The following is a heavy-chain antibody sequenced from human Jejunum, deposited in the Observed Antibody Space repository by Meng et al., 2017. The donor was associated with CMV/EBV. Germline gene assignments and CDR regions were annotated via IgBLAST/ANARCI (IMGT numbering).Heavy chain of an antibody. V-gene: IGHV4-4*07. D-gene: IGHD1-26*01. CDR1: GGSVNNYY. CDR2: FYSSDTY. CDR3: ARGPGASTREGFDY. J-gene: IGHJ4*02. Sequence: QVQLPESGPGLVKPSATLSLTCTVSGGSVNNYYWSWIRQSAGKGLEWIGRFYSSDTYNYHPSLDSRVTMSLDTSKNQFSLNLRSVTAADTATYYCARGPGASTREGFDYWGLGTLVTVSS.